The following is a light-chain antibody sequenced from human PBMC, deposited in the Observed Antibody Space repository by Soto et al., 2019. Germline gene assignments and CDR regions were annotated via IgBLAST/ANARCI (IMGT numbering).Light chain of an antibody. Sequence: FMLTQPHSVSESPGKTVTISCTRSSGSIDSNYVQWYQQRPGSAPTTVLYEYHQRPSGVPDRFSGSIDSSSNSASLTISGLKTEDETDYYWQSYDIGILVFGGGTKLTVL. CDR3: QSYDIGILV. J-gene: IGLJ3*02. V-gene: IGLV6-57*04. CDR2: EYH. CDR1: SGSIDSNY.